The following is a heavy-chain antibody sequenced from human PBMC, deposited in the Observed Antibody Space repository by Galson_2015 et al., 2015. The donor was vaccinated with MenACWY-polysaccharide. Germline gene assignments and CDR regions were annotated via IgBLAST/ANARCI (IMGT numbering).Heavy chain of an antibody. CDR3: ARYGNLGY. D-gene: IGHD1-14*01. Sequence: SLRLSCAASGFTFTSYAMSWVRQAPGEGLEWVAKIKEDGSKVYYVDSVKGRFTISRDNAKNLLYLQMNSLRAEDTAVYYCARYGNLGYWGQGTQVTVSS. CDR1: GFTFTSYA. J-gene: IGHJ4*02. CDR2: IKEDGSKV. V-gene: IGHV3-7*01.